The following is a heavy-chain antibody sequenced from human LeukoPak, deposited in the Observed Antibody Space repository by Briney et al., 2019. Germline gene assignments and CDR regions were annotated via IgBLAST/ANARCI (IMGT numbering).Heavy chain of an antibody. V-gene: IGHV1-69*05. CDR3: PITPRIAAAGFPFDY. CDR1: GGTFSSYA. CDR2: IIPIFGTA. Sequence: SVKVSCKASGGTFSSYAISWVRQAPGQGLEWMGGIIPIFGTANYAQKFQGRVTITTDESTSTAYMELSSLRSEDTAVYYCPITPRIAAAGFPFDYWGQGTLVTVSS. J-gene: IGHJ4*02. D-gene: IGHD6-13*01.